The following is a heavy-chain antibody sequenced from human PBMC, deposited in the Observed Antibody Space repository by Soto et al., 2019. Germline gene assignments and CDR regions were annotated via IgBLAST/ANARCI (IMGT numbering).Heavy chain of an antibody. CDR1: GSIFIGYG. CDR3: ASDGIGGTAFRGFRDY. V-gene: IGHV3-33*01. D-gene: IGHD1-7*01. CDR2: IWHDGSEI. J-gene: IGHJ4*02. Sequence: QVQLEQSGGGVVQPGGSLRLSCVVPGSIFIGYGMHWVRQAPGKGLEWVAVIWHDGSEIYYADSVKGRFTISRDNSKNTLYLQMNSLRAEDTAVYYCASDGIGGTAFRGFRDYRGQGTLVTVSS.